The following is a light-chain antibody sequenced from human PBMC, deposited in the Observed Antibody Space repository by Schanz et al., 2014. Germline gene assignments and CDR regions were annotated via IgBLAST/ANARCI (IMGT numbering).Light chain of an antibody. Sequence: EIVMTQSPATLSLSPGETATLSCRASQNVDSNLAWYQQTPGQAPRLLMYGASTRANAISARFSGSGSGTEFTLTISSLQSEDFALYYCQQRSNWPLTFGGGTKVEIK. CDR3: QQRSNWPLT. J-gene: IGKJ4*01. V-gene: IGKV3-15*01. CDR2: GAS. CDR1: QNVDSN.